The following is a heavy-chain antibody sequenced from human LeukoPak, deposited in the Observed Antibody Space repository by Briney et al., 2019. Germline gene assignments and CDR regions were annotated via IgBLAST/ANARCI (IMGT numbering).Heavy chain of an antibody. Sequence: ASVKVSCKASGYTFTAYYVNWVRQAPGQGLEWMGWINPNSGATNYAQKFQGRVTMTRDTSISTAYMELSRLRSDDTAVCYCARDRDYGSGIFDYWGQGTLVTVSS. CDR2: INPNSGAT. D-gene: IGHD3-10*01. J-gene: IGHJ4*02. CDR1: GYTFTAYY. CDR3: ARDRDYGSGIFDY. V-gene: IGHV1-2*02.